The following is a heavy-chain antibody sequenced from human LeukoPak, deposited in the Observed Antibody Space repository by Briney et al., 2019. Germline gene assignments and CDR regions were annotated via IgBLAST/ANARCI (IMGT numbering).Heavy chain of an antibody. V-gene: IGHV4-59*01. Sequence: PSETLSLTCTVSGGSISSYYRSWIRQPPGKGLEWIGYIYYSGSTNYNPSLKSRVTISVDTSKNQFSLKLSSVTAADTAVYYCARERAVAGMLDYYYYMDVWGKGTTVTVSS. D-gene: IGHD6-19*01. CDR2: IYYSGST. CDR1: GGSISSYY. J-gene: IGHJ6*03. CDR3: ARERAVAGMLDYYYYMDV.